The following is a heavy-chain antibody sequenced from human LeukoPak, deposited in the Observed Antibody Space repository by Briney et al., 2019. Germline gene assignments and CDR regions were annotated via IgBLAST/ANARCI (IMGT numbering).Heavy chain of an antibody. CDR3: AKDMGRIVGATHI. J-gene: IGHJ3*02. Sequence: ASVKVSCKASGYTFTGYYMHWVRQAPGQGLEWMGWINPNSGGTNYAQKFQGRVTMTRDTSISTAYMELNSLRAEDTALYYCAKDMGRIVGATHIWGQGTMVTVSS. D-gene: IGHD1-26*01. CDR2: INPNSGGT. CDR1: GYTFTGYY. V-gene: IGHV1-2*02.